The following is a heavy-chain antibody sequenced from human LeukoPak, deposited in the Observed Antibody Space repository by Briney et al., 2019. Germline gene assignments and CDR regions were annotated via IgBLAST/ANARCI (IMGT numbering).Heavy chain of an antibody. D-gene: IGHD3-10*01. CDR2: ISSSGSTI. Sequence: GRSLRLSCAASGFTFSDYYMSWIRQAPGKGLEWVSYISSSGSTIYYADSVKGRFTISRDNAKNSLYLQMTSLRAEDTAVYYCARGRYYGSGSLDYWGQGTLVTVSS. CDR3: ARGRYYGSGSLDY. CDR1: GFTFSDYY. J-gene: IGHJ4*02. V-gene: IGHV3-11*04.